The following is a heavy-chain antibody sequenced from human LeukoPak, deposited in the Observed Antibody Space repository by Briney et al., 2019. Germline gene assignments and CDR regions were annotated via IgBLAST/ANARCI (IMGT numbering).Heavy chain of an antibody. D-gene: IGHD3-22*01. CDR1: GYTFTNYE. J-gene: IGHJ4*02. V-gene: IGHV1-8*01. CDR3: ARGLGSYDSSELTWPMISF. Sequence: ASVTVSCKASGYTFTNYEINWVRQATGHGLEWMGWMNPNSGDTAYAQKFQGRITLTRSTSITTAYMELSGLRPDDTAVYYCARGLGSYDSSELTWPMISFWGQGTQVTVSS. CDR2: MNPNSGDT.